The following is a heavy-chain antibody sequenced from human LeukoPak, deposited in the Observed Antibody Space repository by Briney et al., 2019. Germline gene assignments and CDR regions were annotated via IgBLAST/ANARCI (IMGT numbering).Heavy chain of an antibody. CDR1: GFTFSSYA. V-gene: IGHV3-30*04. D-gene: IGHD3-16*01. CDR2: ISYDGSNK. CDR3: ARGDLHYHDSTRRGFDI. Sequence: GGSPTLSCAASGFTFSSYAVHWVRQAPGKGLEWVALISYDGSNKYYADSVKGRFTISRDNSKNTLYLQMNSLRAEDTAVYYCARGDLHYHDSTRRGFDIWGQGTMVTVSS. J-gene: IGHJ3*02.